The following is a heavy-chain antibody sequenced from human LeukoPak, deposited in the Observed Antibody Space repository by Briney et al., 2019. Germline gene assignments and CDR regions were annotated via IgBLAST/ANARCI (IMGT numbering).Heavy chain of an antibody. D-gene: IGHD3-22*01. CDR1: GFTFSSYA. CDR3: AKDRYYDSSGPDY. J-gene: IGHJ4*02. Sequence: PGGSLRLSCAASGFTFSSYAMSWVRQAPGKGLEWVSVISGSGGSTYYADSVKGRFTISRDNSKNTLYLQMNSLRAEDTAVYYCAKDRYYDSSGPDYWGQGTLVTVSS. V-gene: IGHV3-23*01. CDR2: ISGSGGST.